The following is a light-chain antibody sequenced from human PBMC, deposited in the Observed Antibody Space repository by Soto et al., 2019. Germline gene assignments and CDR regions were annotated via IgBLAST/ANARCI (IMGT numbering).Light chain of an antibody. J-gene: IGKJ2*01. Sequence: DIQMTQSPSSLSASVGDRVTITCRASQSISSYLNWNQQKAGKAPRLLIYAASSLQSGVPSRFSGSGSGTDFTLTISSLQPEDFATYYCQQSYSTPYTFGQGTKLEIK. CDR3: QQSYSTPYT. CDR1: QSISSY. CDR2: AAS. V-gene: IGKV1-39*01.